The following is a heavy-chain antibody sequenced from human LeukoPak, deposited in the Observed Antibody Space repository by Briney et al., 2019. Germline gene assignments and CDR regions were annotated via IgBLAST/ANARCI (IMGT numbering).Heavy chain of an antibody. CDR3: ARHEGHCTGGNCYSNAFDV. Sequence: SETLSLTCTVSGGSMTSTSHYWGWIRQSPGKGLEWIGSIYYSGNTYYNPSLKSRVTISLDTSKKQFSLNLTSVTATDTAVYFCARHEGHCTGGNCYSNAFDVWGQGTMVTVSS. J-gene: IGHJ3*01. V-gene: IGHV4-39*01. D-gene: IGHD2-15*01. CDR1: GGSMTSTSHY. CDR2: IYYSGNT.